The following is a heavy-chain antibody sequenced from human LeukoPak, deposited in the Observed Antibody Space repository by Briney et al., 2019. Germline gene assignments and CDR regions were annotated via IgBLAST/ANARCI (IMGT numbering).Heavy chain of an antibody. Sequence: ASVKVSCKASGYTFTDYYMHWVRQAPGQGLEWMGWINPNNGDTSYAQKFQGRVTMTRDTSISTAYMELSSLRSDDTVVYYCARGRNIAVGGTSLVAHWGQGTLVTVSS. V-gene: IGHV1-2*02. J-gene: IGHJ4*02. CDR3: ARGRNIAVGGTSLVAH. CDR1: GYTFTDYY. D-gene: IGHD6-13*01. CDR2: INPNNGDT.